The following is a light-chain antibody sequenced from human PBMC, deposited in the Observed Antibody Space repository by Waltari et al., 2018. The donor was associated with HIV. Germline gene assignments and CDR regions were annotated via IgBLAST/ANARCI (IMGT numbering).Light chain of an antibody. CDR3: SSYTSSSHCV. J-gene: IGLJ1*01. V-gene: IGLV2-14*01. Sequence: QSALTQPASVSGSPGQSITISCTGTSSDVGGYNYVSWYQQHPGKAPKLMIYEVSNRPSGVSNRCSGSKSGNTASLTISGLQAEDEADYYCSSYTSSSHCVFGTGTKVTVL. CDR1: SSDVGGYNY. CDR2: EVS.